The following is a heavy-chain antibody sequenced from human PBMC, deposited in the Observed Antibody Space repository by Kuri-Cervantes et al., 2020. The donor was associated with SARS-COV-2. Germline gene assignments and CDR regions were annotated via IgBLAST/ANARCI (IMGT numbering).Heavy chain of an antibody. CDR2: IYYSGST. D-gene: IGHD6-19*01. V-gene: IGHV4-39*01. Sequence: LETLSLTCTVSGGSISSSSYYWGWIRQPPGKGLEWIGSIYYSGSTYYNPSLKSRVTISVDTSKNQFSLKLSSVTAADTAVYYCARHGGIAVAGTFDYWGQGTLVTVSS. J-gene: IGHJ4*02. CDR3: ARHGGIAVAGTFDY. CDR1: GGSISSSSYY.